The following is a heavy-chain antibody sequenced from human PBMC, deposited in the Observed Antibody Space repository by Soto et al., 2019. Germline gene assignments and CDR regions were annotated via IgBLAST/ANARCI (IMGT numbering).Heavy chain of an antibody. CDR3: ARDAVGATTPHWFDP. V-gene: IGHV1-69*13. CDR1: GGIFSSYA. Sequence: GASVKVSCKASGGIFSSYAISWVRQAPGQGLEWMGGIIPIFGTANYAQKFQGRVTITADESTNTAYMDLSSLRSEDTAVYYCARDAVGATTPHWFDPWGQGTLVTVSS. CDR2: IIPIFGTA. J-gene: IGHJ5*02. D-gene: IGHD1-26*01.